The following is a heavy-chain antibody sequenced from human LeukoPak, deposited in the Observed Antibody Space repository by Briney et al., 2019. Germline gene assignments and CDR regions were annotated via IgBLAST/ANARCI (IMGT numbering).Heavy chain of an antibody. D-gene: IGHD5-24*01. Sequence: PGGSMRLSCAASGFTFSSYGMHWVRQAPGKGLEWVAFIRYDGSNKYYADSVKGRFTISRDNSKNTLCLQMNSLRAEDTAVYYCARLREMATIRSYFDYWGQGTLVTVSS. CDR2: IRYDGSNK. V-gene: IGHV3-30*02. CDR3: ARLREMATIRSYFDY. J-gene: IGHJ4*02. CDR1: GFTFSSYG.